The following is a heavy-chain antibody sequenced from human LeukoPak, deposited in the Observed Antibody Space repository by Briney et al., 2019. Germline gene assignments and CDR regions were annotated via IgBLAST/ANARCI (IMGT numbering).Heavy chain of an antibody. J-gene: IGHJ4*02. D-gene: IGHD3-10*01. Sequence: GGSLRLSCAASGFTFSSYAMSWVRQAPGKGLEWVSAISGSGGSTYYADSVKGRFTISRENPKNTLYLQMNSLRAEDTAVYYCAKDHAMVRGVIGYFDYWGQGTLVTVSS. CDR1: GFTFSSYA. V-gene: IGHV3-23*01. CDR3: AKDHAMVRGVIGYFDY. CDR2: ISGSGGST.